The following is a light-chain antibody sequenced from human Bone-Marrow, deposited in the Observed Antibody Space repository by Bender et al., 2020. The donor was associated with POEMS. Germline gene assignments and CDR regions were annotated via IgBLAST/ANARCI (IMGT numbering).Light chain of an antibody. Sequence: QSDLTQPRSVSGSPGQSVTISCTGTTSDVGGYNFVSWYQQRPGQAPKLMIYDVRKRPSGVPDRFSGSKSGTTASLTVSGLQAEDEADYYCSSYEGFGGGTKLTVL. V-gene: IGLV2-11*01. CDR3: SSYEG. CDR2: DVR. CDR1: TSDVGGYNF. J-gene: IGLJ2*01.